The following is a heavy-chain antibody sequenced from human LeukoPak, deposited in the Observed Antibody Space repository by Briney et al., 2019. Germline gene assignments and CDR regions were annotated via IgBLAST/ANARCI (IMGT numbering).Heavy chain of an antibody. CDR1: GYSFTSYW. J-gene: IGHJ4*02. CDR2: IYPGDSDT. CDR3: ARPSMVRGVIIPYFDY. V-gene: IGHV5-51*01. Sequence: VESLKISCKGSGYSFTSYWIGWVRQMPGKGLEWMGIIYPGDSDTRYSPSFQGQVTISADKSISTAYLQWSSLKASDTAMYYCARPSMVRGVIIPYFDYWGQGTLVTVS. D-gene: IGHD3-10*01.